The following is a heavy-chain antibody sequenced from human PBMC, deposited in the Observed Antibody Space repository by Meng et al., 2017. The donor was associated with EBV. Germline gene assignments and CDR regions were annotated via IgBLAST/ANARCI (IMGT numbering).Heavy chain of an antibody. V-gene: IGHV3-11*01. CDR3: ARRVVTGGFFDY. J-gene: IGHJ4*02. CDR2: ISSSGSTI. CDR1: GFTFSDYY. Sequence: GGALVTPGGSLSLSGAASGFTFSDYYMSWIRQAPGKGLEWVSYISSSGSTIYYADSVKGRFTISRDNAKNSLYLQMNSLRAEDTAVYYCARRVVTGGFFDYWGQGTLVTVSS. D-gene: IGHD2-21*02.